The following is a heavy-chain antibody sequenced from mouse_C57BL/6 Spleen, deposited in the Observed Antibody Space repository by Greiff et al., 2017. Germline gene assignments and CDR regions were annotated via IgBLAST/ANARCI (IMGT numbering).Heavy chain of an antibody. Sequence: VQLKQSGAELVRPGASVTLSCKASGYKFTDYEMHWVKQTPVHGLEWIGAIDPETGGTAYNQKFKGKAILTADKSSSTAYMELRILTSGDSAVYYCTDDGYVGGFAYWGQGTLVTVSA. CDR3: TDDGYVGGFAY. J-gene: IGHJ3*01. V-gene: IGHV1-15*01. D-gene: IGHD2-3*01. CDR2: IDPETGGT. CDR1: GYKFTDYE.